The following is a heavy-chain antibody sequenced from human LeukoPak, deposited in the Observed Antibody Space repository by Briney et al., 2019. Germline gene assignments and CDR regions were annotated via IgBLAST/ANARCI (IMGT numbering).Heavy chain of an antibody. D-gene: IGHD2-15*01. J-gene: IGHJ4*02. V-gene: IGHV3-30*04. CDR3: ASLPSGYIDY. CDR2: ISYDGTNK. CDR1: GFTFSSYV. Sequence: GGSLRLSCAASGFTFSSYVMYWVRQAPGKGLEWVAVISYDGTNKYYADSVKGRFTISRDNAKNSLYLQMNSLRAEDTAVYYCASLPSGYIDYWGQGTLVTVSS.